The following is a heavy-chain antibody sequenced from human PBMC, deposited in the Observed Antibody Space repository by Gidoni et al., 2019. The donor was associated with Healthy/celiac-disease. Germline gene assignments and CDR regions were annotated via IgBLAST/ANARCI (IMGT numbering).Heavy chain of an antibody. Sequence: EMQLVESGGVVVQPGGSLRLSCAASGFTFDDSAMHWVRQGPGKGLEWVALISWDGGSTYYADSVKGRFTNSKDNSKNSLYLQMNSLRAEDTALYYCERQRELLGYDYWGQGTLVTVSS. CDR1: GFTFDDSA. V-gene: IGHV3-43D*03. D-gene: IGHD1-26*01. CDR3: ERQRELLGYDY. J-gene: IGHJ4*02. CDR2: ISWDGGST.